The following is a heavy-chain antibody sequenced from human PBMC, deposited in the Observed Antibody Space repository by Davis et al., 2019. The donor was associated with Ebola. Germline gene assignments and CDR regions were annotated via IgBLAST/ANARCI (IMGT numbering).Heavy chain of an antibody. CDR3: ARDGDGYNLLYYYYYGMDV. CDR1: GYTFTSYG. D-gene: IGHD5-24*01. J-gene: IGHJ6*02. Sequence: ASVKVSCKASGYTFTSYGISWVRQAPGQGLEWMGWISAYNGNTNYAQKLQGRVTMTTDTSTSTAYMELRSLRSDDTAVYYCARDGDGYNLLYYYYYGMDVWGQGTTVTVSS. V-gene: IGHV1-18*01. CDR2: ISAYNGNT.